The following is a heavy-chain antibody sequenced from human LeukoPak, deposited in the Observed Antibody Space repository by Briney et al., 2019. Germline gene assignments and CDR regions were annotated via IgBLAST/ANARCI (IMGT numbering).Heavy chain of an antibody. CDR3: ARADPEDDAFDI. CDR1: GFTFNTYS. V-gene: IGHV3-7*01. J-gene: IGHJ3*02. Sequence: GGSLRLSCAASGFTFNTYSMSWVRQAPGKGLEWVANIKQDGSETYYVDSVKGRFTISRDNAKNSLYLQMNSLRAEDTAVYYCARADPEDDAFDIWGQGTMVTVSS. CDR2: IKQDGSET.